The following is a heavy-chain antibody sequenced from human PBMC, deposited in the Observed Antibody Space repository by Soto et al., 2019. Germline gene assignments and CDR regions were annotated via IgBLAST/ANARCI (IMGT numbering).Heavy chain of an antibody. CDR3: AKEIDDYYDSSHNLDS. V-gene: IGHV3-23*01. D-gene: IGHD3-22*01. J-gene: IGHJ4*02. CDR1: GFTFNNYA. Sequence: PGGSLRLSCAASGFTFNNYAMNWVRQAPGKRLEWVSTIHKSGGRTYYADSVKGRFTISRDNSKNTLYLHMNTLRAEDTAVYYCAKEIDDYYDSSHNLDSWGQGTLVTVSS. CDR2: IHKSGGRT.